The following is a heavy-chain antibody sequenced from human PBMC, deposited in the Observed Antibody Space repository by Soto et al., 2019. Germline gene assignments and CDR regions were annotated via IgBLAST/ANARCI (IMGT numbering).Heavy chain of an antibody. Sequence: EVQLVESGGGLVQPGGSLRLSCAASGFSFRNAWMQWVRQAPGKGLEWVGRIKSEANGGTTDHAAAVKGRFIISSDDSKNMLFLQVDSLITEDSAVYYWADYRDSRARHVYFWGQGTRVTVSS. V-gene: IGHV3-15*07. J-gene: IGHJ4*02. CDR3: ADYRDSRARHVYF. D-gene: IGHD3-22*01. CDR2: IKSEANGGTT. CDR1: GFSFRNAW.